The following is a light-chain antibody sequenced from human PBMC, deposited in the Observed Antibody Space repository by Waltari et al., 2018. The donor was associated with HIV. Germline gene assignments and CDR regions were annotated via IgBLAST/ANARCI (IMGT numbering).Light chain of an antibody. J-gene: IGLJ1*01. CDR3: ASYTVNSTGV. V-gene: IGLV2-14*03. Sequence: QSALSQPASVSASPGQSVAISCSGSASDIGRYNYVSWYQQHPVISPSLILFYFYIRLFGISYLFSGSKSGITASLTISSVRTDDEADYYCASYTVNSTGVFGTGTKLSVL. CDR1: ASDIGRYNY. CDR2: YFY.